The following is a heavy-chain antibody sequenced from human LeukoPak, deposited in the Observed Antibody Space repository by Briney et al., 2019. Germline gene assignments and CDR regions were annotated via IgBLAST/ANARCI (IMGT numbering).Heavy chain of an antibody. V-gene: IGHV3-11*01. CDR2: ISSSGSTI. CDR1: GFTLSDYY. Sequence: GGSLRLSCAASGFTLSDYYMSWIRQAPAKGLEWLSYISSSGSTIYYADSVKGRFTISRDNAKNSLYLQMNSLRAEDTAVYYCARDGDGYNYKLDYWGQGTLVTVSS. J-gene: IGHJ4*02. D-gene: IGHD5-24*01. CDR3: ARDGDGYNYKLDY.